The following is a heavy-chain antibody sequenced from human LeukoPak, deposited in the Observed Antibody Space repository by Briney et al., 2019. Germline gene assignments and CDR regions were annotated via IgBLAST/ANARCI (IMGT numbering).Heavy chain of an antibody. Sequence: GESLKISCKASGYTFTSYDINWVRQATGQGLEWMGWMNPNSGNTGYAQKFQGRVTITRNTSISTAYMELSSLRSEDTAVYYCARIWFGESLLFDYWGQGTLVTVSS. J-gene: IGHJ4*02. D-gene: IGHD3-10*01. V-gene: IGHV1-8*03. CDR3: ARIWFGESLLFDY. CDR1: GYTFTSYD. CDR2: MNPNSGNT.